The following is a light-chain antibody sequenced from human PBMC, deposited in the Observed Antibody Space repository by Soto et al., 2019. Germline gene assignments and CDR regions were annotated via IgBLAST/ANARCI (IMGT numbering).Light chain of an antibody. V-gene: IGKV3-20*01. J-gene: IGKJ1*01. Sequence: EIVLTQSPGTLSLSPGERATLTCRASQSVSSSYLAWYQQKSGQAPWLLIYAISSRATGIPDRFSGSGSGTYFTLTISRLEPEDFAVYFCQQYGIARTFGQGTKVEIK. CDR3: QQYGIART. CDR2: AIS. CDR1: QSVSSSY.